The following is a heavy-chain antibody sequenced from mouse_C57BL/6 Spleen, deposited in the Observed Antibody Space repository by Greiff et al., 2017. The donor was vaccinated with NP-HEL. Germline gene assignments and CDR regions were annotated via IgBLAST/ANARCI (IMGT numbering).Heavy chain of an antibody. CDR1: GFTFSSYA. D-gene: IGHD1-1*01. CDR2: ISDGGSYT. V-gene: IGHV5-4*03. Sequence: DVKLVESGGGLVKPGGSLKLSCAASGFTFSSYAMSWVRQTPEKRLEWVATISDGGSYTYYPDNVKGRFTISRDNAKNNLYLQMSHLKSEDTAMYYCANYYGSSPHAMDYWGQGTSVTVSS. CDR3: ANYYGSSPHAMDY. J-gene: IGHJ4*01.